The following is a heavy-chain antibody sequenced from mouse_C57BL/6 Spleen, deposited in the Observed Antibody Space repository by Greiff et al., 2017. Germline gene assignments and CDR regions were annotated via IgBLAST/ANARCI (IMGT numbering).Heavy chain of an antibody. J-gene: IGHJ4*01. Sequence: VQLQQPGAELVMPGASVKLSCKASGYTFTSYWMHWVKQRPGQGLEWIGELDPSDSYTNYNQKFKGKSTLTVDKSSSTAYMQLSSLTSEDSAVYYCARRGVRRQGLYAMDYWGQGTSVTVSS. V-gene: IGHV1-69*01. D-gene: IGHD2-12*01. CDR2: LDPSDSYT. CDR3: ARRGVRRQGLYAMDY. CDR1: GYTFTSYW.